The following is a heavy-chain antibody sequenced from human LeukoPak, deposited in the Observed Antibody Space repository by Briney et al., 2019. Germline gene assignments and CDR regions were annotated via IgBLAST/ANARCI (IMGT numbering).Heavy chain of an antibody. Sequence: PSETLSLTCTVSGGSLSSYYWTWIRQPPGKGLEWIGYFSTSGNTKYNPSLKSRLTISGDTSKNQFSLELSSVTAADTAVYYCARHVGITIFGVVAEYMDVWGKGTTVTVSS. V-gene: IGHV4-4*09. CDR2: FSTSGNT. J-gene: IGHJ6*03. CDR3: ARHVGITIFGVVAEYMDV. D-gene: IGHD3-3*01. CDR1: GGSLSSYY.